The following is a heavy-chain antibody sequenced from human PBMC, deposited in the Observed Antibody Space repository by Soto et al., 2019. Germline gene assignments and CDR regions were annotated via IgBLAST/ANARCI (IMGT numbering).Heavy chain of an antibody. Sequence: VGSLRLSCAASGFTFSSYGMHWVRQAPGKGLEWVAVISYDGSNKYYADSVKGRFTISRDNSKNTLYLQMNSLRAEDTAVYYCAKGHYSSSWYGDYYYYYGMDVWGQGTAVTVSS. J-gene: IGHJ6*02. CDR2: ISYDGSNK. CDR1: GFTFSSYG. CDR3: AKGHYSSSWYGDYYYYYGMDV. D-gene: IGHD6-13*01. V-gene: IGHV3-30*18.